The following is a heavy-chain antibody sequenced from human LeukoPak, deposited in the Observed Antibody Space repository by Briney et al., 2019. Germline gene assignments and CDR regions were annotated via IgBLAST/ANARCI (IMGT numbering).Heavy chain of an antibody. J-gene: IGHJ4*02. D-gene: IGHD3-22*01. CDR2: ISWNSGSI. CDR3: AKGPIFYYDSSGYRGPIDY. V-gene: IGHV3-9*01. Sequence: GGSLRLSCAASGFTFDDYAMHWVRQAPGKGLEWVSGISWNSGSIGYADSVKGRFTISRDNAKNSLYPQMNSLRAEDTALYYCAKGPIFYYDSSGYRGPIDYWGQGTLVTVSS. CDR1: GFTFDDYA.